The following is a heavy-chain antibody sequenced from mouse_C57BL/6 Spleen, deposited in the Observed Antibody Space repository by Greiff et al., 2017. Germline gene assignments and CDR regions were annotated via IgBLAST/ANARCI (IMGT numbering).Heavy chain of an antibody. V-gene: IGHV5-16*01. CDR1: GFTFSDYY. J-gene: IGHJ4*01. CDR3: ATQSSYYYGSSYAMDY. Sequence: EVQLVASEGGLVQPGSSMKLSCTASGFTFSDYYMAWVRQVPEKGLEWVANINYDGSSTYYLDSLKSRFIISRDNAKNILYLQMSSLKSEDTATYYCATQSSYYYGSSYAMDYWGQGTSVTVSS. D-gene: IGHD1-1*01. CDR2: INYDGSST.